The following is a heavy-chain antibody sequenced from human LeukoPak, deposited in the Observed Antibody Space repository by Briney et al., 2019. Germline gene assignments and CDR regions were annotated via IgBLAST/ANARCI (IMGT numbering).Heavy chain of an antibody. CDR1: GGSFSGYY. D-gene: IGHD3-9*01. CDR2: INHSGST. V-gene: IGHV4-34*01. Sequence: PSETLSLTCAVYGGSFSGYYWSWIRQPPGKGLEWIGEINHSGSTNYNPSLKSRVTISVDTSKNQFSLKLSSVTAADTAVYYCARLLPLYDILTGDYFDYWGQGTLVTVSS. J-gene: IGHJ4*02. CDR3: ARLLPLYDILTGDYFDY.